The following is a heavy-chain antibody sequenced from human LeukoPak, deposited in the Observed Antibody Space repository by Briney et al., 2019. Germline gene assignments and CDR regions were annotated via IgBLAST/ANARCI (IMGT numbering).Heavy chain of an antibody. CDR3: ARVRQNSYGHYYYGMDV. V-gene: IGHV1-18*01. Sequence: ASVKVSCKALGYTFTTDGISWVRQAPGQGLEWMGWISARNGNIKYTQKLQGRVTITTDTSTSTAHMELRSLRSDDTAVYYCARVRQNSYGHYYYGMDVWGQGTTVTVSS. CDR1: GYTFTTDG. J-gene: IGHJ6*02. CDR2: ISARNGNI. D-gene: IGHD5-18*01.